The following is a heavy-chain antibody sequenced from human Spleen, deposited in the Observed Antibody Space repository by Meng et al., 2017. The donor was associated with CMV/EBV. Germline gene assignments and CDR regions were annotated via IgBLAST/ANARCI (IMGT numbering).Heavy chain of an antibody. J-gene: IGHJ5*02. CDR1: GFTFSSYG. V-gene: IGHV3-33*01. CDR3: ARDLLTRIVVVPTTQRGEPNWFDP. Sequence: GGSLRLSCAASGFTFSSYGMHWVRQAPGKGLEWVAVIWYDGSNKYYADSVKGRFTISRDNAKNSLYLQMNSLRAEDTAVYYCARDLLTRIVVVPTTQRGEPNWFDPWGQGTLVTVSS. CDR2: IWYDGSNK. D-gene: IGHD2-2*01.